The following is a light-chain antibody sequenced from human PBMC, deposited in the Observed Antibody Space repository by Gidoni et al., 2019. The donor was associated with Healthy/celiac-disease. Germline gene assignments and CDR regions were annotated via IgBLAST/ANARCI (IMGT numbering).Light chain of an antibody. V-gene: IGKV1-39*01. CDR3: QQSYSTLVT. CDR1: QSISSY. J-gene: IGKJ1*01. Sequence: DIQMTQSPSSLSASVGDRVTITCRASQSISSYLNWYQQKPGKAPKLLIYAASSLQSGVPSRFSGSGSGTDFTLTISSLQPEDFANYYCQQSYSTLVTFGQGTKVEIK. CDR2: AAS.